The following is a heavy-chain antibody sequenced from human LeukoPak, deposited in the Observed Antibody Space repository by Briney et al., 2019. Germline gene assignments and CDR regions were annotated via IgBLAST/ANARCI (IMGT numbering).Heavy chain of an antibody. Sequence: SETLSLTCAVYGGSFSGYYWSWIRQPPGKGLEWIGRIYTSGSTNYNPSLKSRVTISVDTSKNQFSLKLSSVTAADTAVYYCARDPGYYYEAFDIWGQGTMVTVSS. CDR2: IYTSGST. J-gene: IGHJ3*02. CDR3: ARDPGYYYEAFDI. CDR1: GGSFSGYY. D-gene: IGHD3-10*01. V-gene: IGHV4-59*10.